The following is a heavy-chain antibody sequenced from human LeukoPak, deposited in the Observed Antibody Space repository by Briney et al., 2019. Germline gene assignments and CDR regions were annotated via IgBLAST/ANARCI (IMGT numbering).Heavy chain of an antibody. CDR3: VRGPRYYDDSGFHYGVFDI. CDR1: GFTFSSYW. CDR2: IDYDGDNA. J-gene: IGHJ3*02. Sequence: PGGSLRLSCVASGFTFSSYWMHWVRQAPGKGLVWVSRIDYDGDNADYADFVKGRFIISRDNSKNTLSLQMNSLTADDTAVYYCVRGPRYYDDSGFHYGVFDIWGQGTVVTVSS. D-gene: IGHD3-22*01. V-gene: IGHV3-74*01.